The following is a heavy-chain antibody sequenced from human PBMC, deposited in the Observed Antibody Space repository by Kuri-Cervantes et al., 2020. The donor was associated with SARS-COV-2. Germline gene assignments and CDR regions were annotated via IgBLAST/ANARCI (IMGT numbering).Heavy chain of an antibody. CDR1: GFTFSSYW. V-gene: IGHV3-7*01. Sequence: GGTLRLTCAASGFTFSSYWMSWVRQAPGKGLEWVANIKQDGSEKYYVDSVKGRFTISRDNAKNTLYLQMNSLRAEDTAVYYCARETFVVVPTAPTENWFDPWGQGTLVTVSS. CDR3: ARETFVVVPTAPTENWFDP. J-gene: IGHJ5*02. CDR2: IKQDGSEK. D-gene: IGHD2-2*01.